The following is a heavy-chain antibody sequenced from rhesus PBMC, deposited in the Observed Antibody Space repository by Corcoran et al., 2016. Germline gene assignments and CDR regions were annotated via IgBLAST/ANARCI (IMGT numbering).Heavy chain of an antibody. J-gene: IGHJ4*01. CDR3: ARSWGYHFDY. CDR1: GYSISSGYG. Sequence: QVQLQESGPGLVKPSETLSLTCAVSGYSISSGYGWSWIRQPPGKGLEWIGYIGGSSGSTNYNPSLKSRVTISKDTSQNQFSLKLSSVTTADTAVYYCARSWGYHFDYWGQGVLVTVSS. D-gene: IGHD5-42*01. V-gene: IGHV4-127*01. CDR2: IGGSSGST.